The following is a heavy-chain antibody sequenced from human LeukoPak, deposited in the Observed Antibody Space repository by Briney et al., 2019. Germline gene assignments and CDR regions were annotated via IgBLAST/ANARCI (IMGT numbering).Heavy chain of an antibody. CDR2: ISNYNGKT. CDR3: ARDHNWNYGDYYGLGWFDP. CDR1: GYTFTSYG. V-gene: IGHV1-18*01. Sequence: ASVKVSCKASGYTFTSYGISWVRQAPGQGLEWMGWISNYNGKTHSAQQFQGRVTMTTDTSTSTAYMELRSLRSDDTAVYYCARDHNWNYGDYYGLGWFDPWGQGTLVTVSS. D-gene: IGHD1-7*01. J-gene: IGHJ5*02.